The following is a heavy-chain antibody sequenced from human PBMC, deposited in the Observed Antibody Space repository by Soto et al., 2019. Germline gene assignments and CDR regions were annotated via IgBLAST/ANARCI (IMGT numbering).Heavy chain of an antibody. CDR3: AKARCSTTNCYVPDY. J-gene: IGHJ4*02. Sequence: EVQLLESGGGLVQPGGSLRLSCAASGFTFSTYTMSWVRRAPGKGLEWVSAISGSGGSPSYADSVQGRFTISRDNPKTTRYLQMNSMRAEDTAVYYCAKARCSTTNCYVPDYWGQGTLVTVSS. CDR1: GFTFSTYT. V-gene: IGHV3-23*01. CDR2: ISGSGGSP. D-gene: IGHD2-2*01.